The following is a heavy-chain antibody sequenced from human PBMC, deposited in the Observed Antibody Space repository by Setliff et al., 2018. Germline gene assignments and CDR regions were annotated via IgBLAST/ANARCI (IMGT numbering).Heavy chain of an antibody. Sequence: PGGSLRLSCVVSGFSFSRHCMSWVRQAPGKGLEWVGLIGSKTYGGVAEYAASVKGRFTISRDDSESIVYLQMNSLKSEDTAVYYCTRASGYDNIFDYWGQGTLVTVSS. CDR2: IGSKTYGGVA. V-gene: IGHV3-49*04. CDR3: TRASGYDNIFDY. D-gene: IGHD5-12*01. CDR1: GFSFSRHC. J-gene: IGHJ4*02.